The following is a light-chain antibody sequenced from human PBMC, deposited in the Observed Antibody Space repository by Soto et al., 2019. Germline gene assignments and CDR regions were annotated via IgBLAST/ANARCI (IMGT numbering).Light chain of an antibody. V-gene: IGKV3-20*01. Sequence: ENVLTQSPGTLSLSPGERATLSCRASESVSSNYVAWYQQKPGQAPRLLVYGASSRATGIPDRFSGSGSGTDFTLTFSRLEPEDFAVYYCQQYGSSRWTFGQGTKVEIK. CDR1: ESVSSNY. CDR2: GAS. J-gene: IGKJ1*01. CDR3: QQYGSSRWT.